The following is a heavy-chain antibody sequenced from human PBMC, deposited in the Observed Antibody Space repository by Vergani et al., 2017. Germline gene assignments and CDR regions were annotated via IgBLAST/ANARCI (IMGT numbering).Heavy chain of an antibody. D-gene: IGHD6-19*01. J-gene: IGHJ4*02. CDR3: ARQXPGSGWSPGDFDD. CDR2: TYYSGPT. CDR1: ADSISSGSYY. Sequence: QLQLQQSGPGLVKPSETLFLTCTVSADSISSGSYYWGWIRQPPGKSLEWIGSTYYSGPTYYNPSLKSRVAISVDTSKNQFSLKVTSVTAADTAVYFCARQXPGSGWSPGDFDDWGQGILVTVSS. V-gene: IGHV4-39*01.